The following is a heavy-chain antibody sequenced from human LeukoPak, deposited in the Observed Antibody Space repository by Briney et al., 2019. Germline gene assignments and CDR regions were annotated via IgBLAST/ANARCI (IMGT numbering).Heavy chain of an antibody. V-gene: IGHV3-23*01. CDR1: GFTFSSSA. CDR2: ISGSGGST. J-gene: IGHJ5*02. CDR3: AREVVPAAMVGVGDNWFDP. D-gene: IGHD2-2*01. Sequence: GGSLRLSCAASGFTFSSSAMSWVRQAPGKGLEWVSSISGSGGSTYYADSVKGRFTISRDNSKNTLYLQMNSLRAEDTAVYYCAREVVPAAMVGVGDNWFDPWGEGTLVTVSS.